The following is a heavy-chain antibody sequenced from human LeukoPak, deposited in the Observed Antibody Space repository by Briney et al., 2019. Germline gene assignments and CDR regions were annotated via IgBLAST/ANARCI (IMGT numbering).Heavy chain of an antibody. CDR3: ARGSEITMVRGVLDY. Sequence: GRSLRLSCAASGFTFSSYATHWVRQAPGKGLEWVAVISYDGSNKYYADSVKGRFTISRDNSKNTLYLQMNSLRAEDTAVYYCARGSEITMVRGVLDYWGQGTLVTVSS. CDR2: ISYDGSNK. J-gene: IGHJ4*02. D-gene: IGHD3-10*01. CDR1: GFTFSSYA. V-gene: IGHV3-30-3*01.